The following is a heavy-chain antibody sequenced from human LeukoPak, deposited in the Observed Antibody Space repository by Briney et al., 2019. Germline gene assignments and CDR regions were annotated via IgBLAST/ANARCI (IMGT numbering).Heavy chain of an antibody. CDR3: ARVLTGTTGRIDY. V-gene: IGHV3-21*01. CDR2: ISSSSSYI. Sequence: GGSLRLSCAASGFTFSAYSMNWARQAPGKGLEWVSSISSSSSYIYYADSVKGRFTISRDNAKKSLYLQMNSLRAEDTAVYYCARVLTGTTGRIDYWGQGTLVTVSS. CDR1: GFTFSAYS. D-gene: IGHD1-7*01. J-gene: IGHJ4*02.